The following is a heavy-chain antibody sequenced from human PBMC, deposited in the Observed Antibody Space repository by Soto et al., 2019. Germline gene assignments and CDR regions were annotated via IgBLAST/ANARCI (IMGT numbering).Heavy chain of an antibody. V-gene: IGHV4-59*01. CDR1: CYSISSYS. D-gene: IGHD2-2*03. CDR2: IHYNGNT. Sequence: TSETLSPTFPFSCYSISSYSRSWVPQPPGKGLEWIGNIHYNGNTKYSPSLKSRVTMSVDTSKNHFSLKLISVTTADTAVYFCAREGNLGRWIQPLDSWGQGTLVTVSS. J-gene: IGHJ4*02. CDR3: AREGNLGRWIQPLDS.